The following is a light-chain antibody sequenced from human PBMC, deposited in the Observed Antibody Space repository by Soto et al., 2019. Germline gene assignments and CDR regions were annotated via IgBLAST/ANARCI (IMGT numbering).Light chain of an antibody. CDR1: QAIENN. J-gene: IGKJ2*01. CDR3: LQNHDSPRT. Sequence: AIQMTQSPSSLSASVGDRVSIACRASQAIENNLGWFQQKPGKAPKLLIYAASTLHTGVPSRFSGSGSGTDFTLTISSLQPEDFAVYYCLQNHDSPRTFGQGTKLEIK. CDR2: AAS. V-gene: IGKV1-6*01.